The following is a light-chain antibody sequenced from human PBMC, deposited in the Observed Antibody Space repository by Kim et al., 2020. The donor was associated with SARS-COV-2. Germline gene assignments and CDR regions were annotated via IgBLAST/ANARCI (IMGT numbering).Light chain of an antibody. CDR3: QQFGSSPLT. CDR2: EAA. Sequence: SPGERATLSCRTSQSVTRNYLAWYQQKPGQAPRLLIYEAASRAPGIPDRFSGSGSGTDFTLTISRLEPEDFAVYYCQQFGSSPLTFGQGTKVEIK. V-gene: IGKV3-20*01. CDR1: QSVTRNY. J-gene: IGKJ2*01.